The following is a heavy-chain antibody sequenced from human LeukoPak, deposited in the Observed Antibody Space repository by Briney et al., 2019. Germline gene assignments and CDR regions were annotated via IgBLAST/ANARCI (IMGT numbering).Heavy chain of an antibody. D-gene: IGHD6-6*01. CDR2: IYYSGST. J-gene: IGHJ4*02. V-gene: IGHV4-59*08. CDR1: GGSIRGYY. CDR3: ARHRSSSLYFDY. Sequence: PSETLSLTCTVSGGSIRGYYWSWIRQPPGKGLEWIGYIYYSGSTNYNPSLKSRVTISVDTSKNQFSLKLSSVTAADTAMYYCARHRSSSLYFDYWGQGTLVTVSS.